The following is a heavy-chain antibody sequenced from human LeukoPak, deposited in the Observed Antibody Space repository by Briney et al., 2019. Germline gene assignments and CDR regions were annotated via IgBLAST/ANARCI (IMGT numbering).Heavy chain of an antibody. CDR1: GFTFNNYA. CDR3: AKSGVSDSSSWYFDY. J-gene: IGHJ4*02. CDR2: IWYDGSNK. D-gene: IGHD6-13*01. Sequence: GGSLRLSCAASGFTFNNYAMSWVRQAPGKGLDWVAVIWYDGSNKYYADSVKGRFTISRDNSKNTPYLQMNSLRAEDTAVYYCAKSGVSDSSSWYFDYWGQGTLVTVSS. V-gene: IGHV3-30*02.